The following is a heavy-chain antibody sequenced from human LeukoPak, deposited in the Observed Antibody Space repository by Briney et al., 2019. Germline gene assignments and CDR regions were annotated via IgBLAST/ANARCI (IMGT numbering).Heavy chain of an antibody. V-gene: IGHV1-2*02. CDR2: INPNSGGT. J-gene: IGHJ3*02. CDR3: AKVGGGSWSKDAFDI. CDR1: GYTLTGYY. D-gene: IGHD2-15*01. Sequence: ASVKVSCKASGYTLTGYYMHWVRQAPGQGLEWMGWINPNSGGTNYAQKFQGRVTMTRDTSISTAYMELRSLRSDDTAVYYCAKVGGGSWSKDAFDIWGQGTMVTVSS.